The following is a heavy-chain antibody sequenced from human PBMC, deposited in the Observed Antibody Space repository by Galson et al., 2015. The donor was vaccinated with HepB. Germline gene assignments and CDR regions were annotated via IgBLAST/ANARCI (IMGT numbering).Heavy chain of an antibody. CDR3: ASQVGSELRRGLPLGLNAFDI. Sequence: QSGAEVKKPGESLMISCKGSGYSFANYWIGWVRQMPGKGLEWMGIIYPGDSDTRYSPSFQGQVTISADKSISTAYLQWRSLKVADTAMYYCASQVGSELRRGLPLGLNAFDIWGQGTMVTVSS. CDR1: GYSFANYW. J-gene: IGHJ3*02. D-gene: IGHD1-26*01. V-gene: IGHV5-51*01. CDR2: IYPGDSDT.